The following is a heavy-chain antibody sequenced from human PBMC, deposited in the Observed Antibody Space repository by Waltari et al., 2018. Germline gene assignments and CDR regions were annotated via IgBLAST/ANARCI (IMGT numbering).Heavy chain of an antibody. CDR1: GFTFSSYA. CDR2: ISYDGSNK. CDR3: AREEYDYIWGTKGYFDY. Sequence: LSCAASGFTFSSYAMHWVRQAPGKGLEWVAVISYDGSNKYYADSVKGRFTISRDNSKNTLYLQMNSLRAEDTAVYYCAREEYDYIWGTKGYFDYWGQGTLVTVSS. J-gene: IGHJ4*02. V-gene: IGHV3-30-3*01. D-gene: IGHD3-16*01.